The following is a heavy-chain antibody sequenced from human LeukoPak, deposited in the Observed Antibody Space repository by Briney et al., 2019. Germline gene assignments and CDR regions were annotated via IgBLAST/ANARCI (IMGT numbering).Heavy chain of an antibody. CDR3: ARVVDTAMGTLDY. V-gene: IGHV1-8*01. D-gene: IGHD5-18*01. CDR1: GYTFTSYD. CDR2: MNPNSGNT. Sequence: GASAKVSCKASGYTFTSYDINWVRQATGQGLEWMGWMNPNSGNTGYAQKFQGRVTMTRNTSISTAYMELSSLRSEDTAVYYCARVVDTAMGTLDYWGQGTLVTVSS. J-gene: IGHJ4*02.